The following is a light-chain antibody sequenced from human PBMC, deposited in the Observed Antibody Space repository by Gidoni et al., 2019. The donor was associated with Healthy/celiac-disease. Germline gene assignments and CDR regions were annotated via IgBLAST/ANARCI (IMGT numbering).Light chain of an antibody. CDR3: QKYGSSQLT. J-gene: IGKJ4*01. V-gene: IGKV3-20*01. Sequence: EIVLTQSPGTLSFSPGERATLSCRASQSVSSSYLAWYQQKPGQAPRLLIYGASSRATGIPDRFSGSGSGTDFTLTISRLEPEDFAVYYCQKYGSSQLTFGGGTKVEIK. CDR1: QSVSSSY. CDR2: GAS.